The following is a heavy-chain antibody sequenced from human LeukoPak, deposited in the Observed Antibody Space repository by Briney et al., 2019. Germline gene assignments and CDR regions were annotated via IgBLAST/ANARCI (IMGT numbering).Heavy chain of an antibody. V-gene: IGHV3-21*01. CDR2: ISSSSSYI. Sequence: GGSLRLSCAASGFTFSSYSMNWVRQAPGKGLEWVSSISSSSSYIYYADSVKGRFTISRDNAKNSLYLQMNSLRAEDTAVYYCAREMVRGVIIIFDYWGQGTLVTVSS. CDR3: AREMVRGVIIIFDY. J-gene: IGHJ4*02. CDR1: GFTFSSYS. D-gene: IGHD3-10*01.